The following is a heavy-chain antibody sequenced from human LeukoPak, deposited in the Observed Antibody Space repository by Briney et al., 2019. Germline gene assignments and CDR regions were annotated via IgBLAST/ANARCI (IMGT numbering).Heavy chain of an antibody. V-gene: IGHV3-9*01. CDR1: GFTFDDYA. CDR2: ISWNSGTI. J-gene: IGHJ4*02. Sequence: GGSLRLSCEVSGFTFDDYAMHWVRQVPGKGPEWVSGISWNSGTIGYADSVKGRFTISRDNSKNTLYLQMNSLRAEDTAVYYCAKDRRLGYFDYWGQGTLVTVSS. D-gene: IGHD1-26*01. CDR3: AKDRRLGYFDY.